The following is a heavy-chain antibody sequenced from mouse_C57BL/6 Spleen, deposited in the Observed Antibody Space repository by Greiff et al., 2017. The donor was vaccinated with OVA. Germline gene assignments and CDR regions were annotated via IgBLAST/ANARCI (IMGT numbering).Heavy chain of an antibody. D-gene: IGHD3-2*02. V-gene: IGHV5-6*01. CDR1: GFTFSSYG. Sequence: EVMLVESGGDLVKPGGSLKLSCAASGFTFSSYGMSWVRQTPDKRLEWVATISSGGSYTYYPDSVKGRFTISRDNTKNTLYLQMSSLKSEDTAMYYCARQAAQGRYAMDYWGQGTSVTVSS. CDR3: ARQAAQGRYAMDY. J-gene: IGHJ4*01. CDR2: ISSGGSYT.